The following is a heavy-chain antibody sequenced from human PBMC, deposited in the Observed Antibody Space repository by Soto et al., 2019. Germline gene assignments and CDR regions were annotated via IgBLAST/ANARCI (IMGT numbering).Heavy chain of an antibody. J-gene: IGHJ4*02. Sequence: QVQLEQSGAEVKKRGASVKVSCEASGYTFTSYGISWVRQAPGQGLEWMGWMNPDDGNTNLAQDLQGRVTMTADTPTTTAYLELRNLRSDDTAVYYSRRGGVSSYVDYWGRGTLVTVS. V-gene: IGHV1-18*01. CDR1: GYTFTSYG. CDR2: MNPDDGNT. CDR3: RRGGVSSYVDY. D-gene: IGHD2-8*01.